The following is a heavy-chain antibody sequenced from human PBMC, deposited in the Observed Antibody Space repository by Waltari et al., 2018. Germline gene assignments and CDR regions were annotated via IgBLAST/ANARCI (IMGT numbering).Heavy chain of an antibody. CDR1: GFTFSSYS. D-gene: IGHD1-20*01. J-gene: IGHJ4*02. Sequence: EVQLVESGGGLVKTGGSLRLSCAASGFTFSSYSMNWVRQAPGKGLEWVSSISGSSTYIYYADSVKGRFTISRDNAKKSLYLQMNSLRAEDTAVYYCARDPAITAPSDYWGQGTLVTVSS. V-gene: IGHV3-21*01. CDR2: ISGSSTYI. CDR3: ARDPAITAPSDY.